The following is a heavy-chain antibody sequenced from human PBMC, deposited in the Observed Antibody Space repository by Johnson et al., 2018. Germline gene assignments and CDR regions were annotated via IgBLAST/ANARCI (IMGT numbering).Heavy chain of an antibody. Sequence: QVQLVQSGGGLVEPGGSLRLSCAASGFIFSDYYMSWIRQAPGTGLEWVSYVSNSGSPTYYADSVKGRFTISRDNAKNSLYLQMNSLRAEDTAVYYCARYTSGSHLMGTYYYMDVWGKGTTVTVSS. J-gene: IGHJ6*03. CDR2: VSNSGSPT. CDR3: ARYTSGSHLMGTYYYMDV. V-gene: IGHV3-11*04. D-gene: IGHD3-10*01. CDR1: GFIFSDYY.